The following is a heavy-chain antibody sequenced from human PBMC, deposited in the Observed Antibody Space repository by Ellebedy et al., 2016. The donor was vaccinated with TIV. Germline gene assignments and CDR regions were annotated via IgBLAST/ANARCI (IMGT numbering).Heavy chain of an antibody. V-gene: IGHV3-74*01. CDR2: INNDGTST. Sequence: GGSLRLSXAASGFTFSYYWMHWVRQAPGKGLVWVSRINNDGTSTSYADSVEGRFTISRDNAKNTLYLQMSSLRVEDTAVYYCIKDLSPGGADVWGQGTTVTVS. CDR1: GFTFSYYW. CDR3: IKDLSPGGADV. D-gene: IGHD2-21*01. J-gene: IGHJ6*02.